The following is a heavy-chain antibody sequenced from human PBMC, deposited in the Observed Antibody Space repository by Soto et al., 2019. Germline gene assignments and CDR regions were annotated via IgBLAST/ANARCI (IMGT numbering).Heavy chain of an antibody. V-gene: IGHV3-73*01. CDR3: AKDQIRVQLEPYYGMDV. Sequence: PGGSLRLSCAASGFTFSGSAMHWVRQASGKGLDWVGRIRSKANSYATAYAASVKGRFTISRDDSKNTAYLQMNSLKTEDTAVYYCAKDQIRVQLEPYYGMDVWGQGTTVTVSS. D-gene: IGHD1-1*01. CDR2: IRSKANSYAT. J-gene: IGHJ6*02. CDR1: GFTFSGSA.